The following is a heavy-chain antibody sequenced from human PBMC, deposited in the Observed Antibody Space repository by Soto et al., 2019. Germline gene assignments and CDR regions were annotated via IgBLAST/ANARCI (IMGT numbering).Heavy chain of an antibody. Sequence: SETLSLTCTVSGGSISSYYWSWIRQPPGKGLEWIGYIYYSGSTNYNPSLKSRVTISVDTSKNQFSLKLSSVTAADTAVYYCARGGLWFGAAHNIDYWGQGTLVTVSS. D-gene: IGHD3-10*01. CDR1: GGSISSYY. CDR3: ARGGLWFGAAHNIDY. J-gene: IGHJ4*02. CDR2: IYYSGST. V-gene: IGHV4-59*01.